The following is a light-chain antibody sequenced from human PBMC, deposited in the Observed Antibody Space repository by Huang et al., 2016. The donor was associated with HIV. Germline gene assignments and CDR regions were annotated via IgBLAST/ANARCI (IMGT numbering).Light chain of an antibody. CDR3: QLYHSTPLS. Sequence: DIVMTQSPDSLAVSLGERATINCKSSQSVLYSSNNKNYLAWYQQKPGQPPRLLIYWSSTRESGVPDRFSGSGSGTDFTLTISPLQAEDVAVYYCQLYHSTPLSFGQGTKLEIK. CDR1: QSVLYSSNNKNY. J-gene: IGKJ2*01. CDR2: WSS. V-gene: IGKV4-1*01.